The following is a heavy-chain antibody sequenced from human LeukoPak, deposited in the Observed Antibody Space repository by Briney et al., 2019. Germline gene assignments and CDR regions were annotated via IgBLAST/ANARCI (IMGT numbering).Heavy chain of an antibody. Sequence: PSETLSLTCTVSGGSISSSSYYWGWIRQPPGKGLEWIGSIYYSGSTYYNPSLKSRVTISVDTSKNQFSLKLSSVTAADTAVYYCASTLSRKLAWSYYYYMDVWGKGTTVTVSS. CDR1: GGSISSSSYY. CDR2: IYYSGST. D-gene: IGHD2/OR15-2a*01. J-gene: IGHJ6*03. CDR3: ASTLSRKLAWSYYYYMDV. V-gene: IGHV4-39*01.